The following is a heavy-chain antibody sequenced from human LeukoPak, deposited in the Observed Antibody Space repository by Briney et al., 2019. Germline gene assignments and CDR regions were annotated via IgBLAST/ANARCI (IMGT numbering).Heavy chain of an antibody. CDR2: ISGSGDTK. V-gene: IGHV3-48*03. Sequence: PGGSLRLSCAASGFTFRSYEMNWVRQAPGKGLEWVSYISGSGDTKYYADPVKGRFTISRDNPKNSLYLQMNSLRVEDTAVYYCARVLGTVDYWSQGTQVTVSS. J-gene: IGHJ4*02. D-gene: IGHD1-14*01. CDR1: GFTFRSYE. CDR3: ARVLGTVDY.